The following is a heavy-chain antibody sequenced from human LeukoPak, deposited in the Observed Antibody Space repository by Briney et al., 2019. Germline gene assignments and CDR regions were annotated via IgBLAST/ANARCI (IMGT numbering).Heavy chain of an antibody. J-gene: IGHJ4*02. CDR1: GGSISGSSFY. CDR3: ARHGGTRVTLVEVYYFDY. D-gene: IGHD4-11*01. CDR2: IFYSGNT. V-gene: IGHV4-39*01. Sequence: SETLSLTCNVSGGSISGSSFYWGWIRQPPGKGLEWIATIFYSGNTNYNPSLKNRVTISVDTSKNQFSLKLSSVTAADTAVYYCARHGGTRVTLVEVYYFDYWGQGTLVTVSS.